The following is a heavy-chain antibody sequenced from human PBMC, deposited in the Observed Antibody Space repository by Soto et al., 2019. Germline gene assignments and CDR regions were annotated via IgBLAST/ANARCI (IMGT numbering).Heavy chain of an antibody. V-gene: IGHV1-69*13. D-gene: IGHD6-19*01. CDR2: IIPIFGTT. CDR3: ARYASSGNNSVWYTFDP. J-gene: IGHJ5*02. Sequence: SVKVSCKASGGTFSSYTINWVRQAPGQGLEWMGGIIPIFGTTNYAKKFQGRVTITADESTSTAYMELSSLRSEDTAVYYCARYASSGNNSVWYTFDPWGQGXLVTVYS. CDR1: GGTFSSYT.